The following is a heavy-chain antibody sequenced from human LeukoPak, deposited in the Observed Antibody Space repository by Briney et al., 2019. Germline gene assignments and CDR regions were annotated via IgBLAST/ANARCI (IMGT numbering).Heavy chain of an antibody. D-gene: IGHD3-10*01. Sequence: SGTLSLTCAVSGGSISSSHWWSWVRPPPGKGLEWIGEIYHSGSTNYNPSLTSQVTISVDKSKNQFSVKLSSVTAADTAVYYCARSIRWSGESDPWGQGTLVTVSS. V-gene: IGHV4-4*02. CDR2: IYHSGST. J-gene: IGHJ5*02. CDR1: GGSISSSHW. CDR3: ARSIRWSGESDP.